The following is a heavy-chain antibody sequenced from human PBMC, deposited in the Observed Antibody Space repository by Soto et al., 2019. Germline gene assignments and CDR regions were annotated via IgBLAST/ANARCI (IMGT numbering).Heavy chain of an antibody. Sequence: SETLSLTCAVSGGSISSGGYSWSWIRQPPGKGLEWIGYIYHSGSTYYNPSLKSRVTISVDTSKNQFSLKLSSVTAADTAVYYCARSRVGYYYGSGSYRLFDYWGQGTLVTVSS. J-gene: IGHJ4*02. CDR1: GGSISSGGYS. CDR3: ARSRVGYYYGSGSYRLFDY. CDR2: IYHSGST. D-gene: IGHD3-10*01. V-gene: IGHV4-30-2*01.